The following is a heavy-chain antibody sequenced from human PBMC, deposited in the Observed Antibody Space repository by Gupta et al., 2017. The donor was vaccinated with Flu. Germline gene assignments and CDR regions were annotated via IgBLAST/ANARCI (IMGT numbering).Heavy chain of an antibody. V-gene: IGHV3-7*01. CDR1: NCW. D-gene: IGHD6-13*01. CDR3: ARWQYSSSWYFDY. J-gene: IGHJ4*02. Sequence: NCWMSWVRQAPGKGLEWVANINQDGSGNHYVDSVKGRFTVSRDNVENSLYLEMNSLRAEDTAVYYCARWQYSSSWYFDYWGQGTLVTVSS. CDR2: INQDGSGN.